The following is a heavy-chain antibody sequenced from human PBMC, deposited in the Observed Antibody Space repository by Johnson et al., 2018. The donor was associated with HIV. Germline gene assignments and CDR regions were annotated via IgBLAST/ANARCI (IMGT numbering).Heavy chain of an antibody. CDR3: AKDLFYYDSTGDAFDI. Sequence: VQLVESGGGLVKPGGSLRLSCAASGFTFSDYYMSWIRQAPGKGLEWVSAISGSGGSTYYADSVKGRFTLSRDNPKNTLYLQMNSLRAEDTAVYYLAKDLFYYDSTGDAFDIWGQGTMVTVSS. J-gene: IGHJ3*02. D-gene: IGHD3-22*01. CDR2: ISGSGGST. CDR1: GFTFSDYY. V-gene: IGHV3-23*04.